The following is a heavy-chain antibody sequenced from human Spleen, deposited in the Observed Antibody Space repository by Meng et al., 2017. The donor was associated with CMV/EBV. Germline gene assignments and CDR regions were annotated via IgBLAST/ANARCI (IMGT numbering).Heavy chain of an antibody. CDR2: INPNSGDT. CDR3: ARGGSRIVVVPAAIPDY. CDR1: GYTFIGYY. Sequence: ASVKVSCKASGYTFIGYYIHWVRQAPGLGLEWMGWINPNSGDTKFAQNFQGRVTMTRVGSISTAYMELSRLRSDDTAVYYCARGGSRIVVVPAAIPDYWGQGSLVTVSS. V-gene: IGHV1-2*02. D-gene: IGHD2-2*02. J-gene: IGHJ4*02.